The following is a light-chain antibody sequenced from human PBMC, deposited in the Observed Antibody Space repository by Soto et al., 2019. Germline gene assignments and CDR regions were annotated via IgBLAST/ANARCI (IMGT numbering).Light chain of an antibody. CDR3: QKYGSPPQGT. Sequence: EMVLAQSPGTLSLSPGERATLSCRAILSGSSSYLAWYQQKPGQAPTLLLYGTSSRATCIADRMSGSSCGTNFSILNSSLEPEDVAVYYCQKYGSPPQGTFGPGTKVDI. V-gene: IGKV3-20*01. CDR2: GTS. CDR1: LSGSSSY. J-gene: IGKJ3*01.